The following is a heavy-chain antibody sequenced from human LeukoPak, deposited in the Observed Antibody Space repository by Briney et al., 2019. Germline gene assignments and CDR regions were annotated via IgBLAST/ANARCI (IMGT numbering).Heavy chain of an antibody. Sequence: GGSLRLSCAASGFTFSSYAMSWVRQAPGKGLELVSAISSSGGSTYYADSVKGRLTISRDNSKNTLYLQMNSLRAEDTAVYYCAKADYYYYMDVWGKGATVTVSS. J-gene: IGHJ6*03. CDR3: AKADYYYYMDV. V-gene: IGHV3-23*01. CDR2: ISSSGGST. CDR1: GFTFSSYA.